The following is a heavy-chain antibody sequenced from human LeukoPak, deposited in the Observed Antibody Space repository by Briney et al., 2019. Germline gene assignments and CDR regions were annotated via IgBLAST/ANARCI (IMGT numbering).Heavy chain of an antibody. CDR1: GYTFTNYG. V-gene: IGHV1-18*01. CDR2: VSAYADDT. CDR3: ARDSIGCHGFDY. D-gene: IGHD2-15*01. Sequence: ASVKVSCKASGYTFTNYGISWVRQAPGQGLEWMGWVSAYADDTNYVQKFQGRITMTTDTSTNTAYVELRSLKSDDTAVYYCARDSIGCHGFDYWGQGTLVTVSS. J-gene: IGHJ4*02.